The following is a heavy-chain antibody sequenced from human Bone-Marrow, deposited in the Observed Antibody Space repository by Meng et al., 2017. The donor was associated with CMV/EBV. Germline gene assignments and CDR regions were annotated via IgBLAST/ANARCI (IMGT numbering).Heavy chain of an antibody. CDR3: ARGGEYQLLYKPPGFDF. V-gene: IGHV3-20*04. Sequence: GESLKISCAASGFTFDDYGMSWVRHAPGKGLEWVSAINWNGGITGYADSVKGRFIISRDNAKNSLYLQMNSLRAADTALYYCARGGEYQLLYKPPGFDFWGQGTLVTVYS. J-gene: IGHJ4*02. CDR1: GFTFDDYG. CDR2: INWNGGIT. D-gene: IGHD2-2*02.